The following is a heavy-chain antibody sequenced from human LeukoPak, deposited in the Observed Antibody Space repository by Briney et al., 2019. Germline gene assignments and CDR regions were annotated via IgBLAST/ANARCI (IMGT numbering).Heavy chain of an antibody. D-gene: IGHD3-22*01. CDR3: ARDLHYDSSGYWGHYYYMDV. Sequence: GGSLRLSCAASGFSFSNYWMHWVRQAPGKGLVWVSRINSDGSSTTYADSVKGRFTISRDNAKNTLYLQMNSLRAEDTAVYYCARDLHYDSSGYWGHYYYMDVWGKGTTVTISS. V-gene: IGHV3-74*01. J-gene: IGHJ6*03. CDR2: INSDGSST. CDR1: GFSFSNYW.